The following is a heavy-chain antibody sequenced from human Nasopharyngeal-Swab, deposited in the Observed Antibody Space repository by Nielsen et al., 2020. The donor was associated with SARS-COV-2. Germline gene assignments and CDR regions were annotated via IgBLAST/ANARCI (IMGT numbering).Heavy chain of an antibody. CDR2: ISGSGGST. J-gene: IGHJ3*02. Sequence: GGSLRLSCAASGFTFSSYAMSWVRQAPGKGLEWVSAISGSGGSTYYVDSVKGRFTISRDNSKNTLYLQMNSLRAEDTAVYYCAKDTALYLAFDIWGQGTMVTVSS. V-gene: IGHV3-23*01. D-gene: IGHD3-9*01. CDR3: AKDTALYLAFDI. CDR1: GFTFSSYA.